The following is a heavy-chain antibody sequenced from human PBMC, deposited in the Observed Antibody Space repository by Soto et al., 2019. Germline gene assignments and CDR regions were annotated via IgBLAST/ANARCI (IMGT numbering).Heavy chain of an antibody. J-gene: IGHJ4*02. CDR1: GGSISSYY. V-gene: IGHV4-59*01. Sequence: SEALSLTCTVSGGSISSYYWSWIRQPPGKGLEWIGYIYYSGSTNYNPSLKSRVTISVDTSKNQFSLKLSSVTAADTAVYYCARGGSTVDYWGQGTLVTVSS. CDR2: IYYSGST. CDR3: ARGGSTVDY.